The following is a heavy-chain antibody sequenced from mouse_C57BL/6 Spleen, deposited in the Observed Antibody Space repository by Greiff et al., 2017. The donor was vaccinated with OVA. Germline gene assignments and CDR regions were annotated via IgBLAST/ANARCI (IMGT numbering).Heavy chain of an antibody. J-gene: IGHJ3*01. Sequence: VQLVESGAELVRPGTSVKVSCKASGYAFTNYLIEWVKQRPGQGLEWIGVINPGSGGTNYNEKFKGKATLTADKSSSTAYMQLSSLTSEDSAVYFCASTVVARGFAYWGQGTLVTVSA. CDR2: INPGSGGT. CDR1: GYAFTNYL. V-gene: IGHV1-54*01. CDR3: ASTVVARGFAY. D-gene: IGHD1-1*01.